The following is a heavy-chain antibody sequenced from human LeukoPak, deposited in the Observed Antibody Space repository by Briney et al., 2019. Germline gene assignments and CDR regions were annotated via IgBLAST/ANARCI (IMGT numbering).Heavy chain of an antibody. D-gene: IGHD6-19*01. J-gene: IGHJ4*02. V-gene: IGHV3-30-3*01. Sequence: GGSLRLSCAASGFTFSSYAMHWVRQAPGKGLEWVAVISYDGSNKYYADSVKGRFTISRDNCKNTLYLQMNSLRAEDTAVYYCRVSGWYLYYFDYWGQGTLVTVSS. CDR1: GFTFSSYA. CDR2: ISYDGSNK. CDR3: RVSGWYLYYFDY.